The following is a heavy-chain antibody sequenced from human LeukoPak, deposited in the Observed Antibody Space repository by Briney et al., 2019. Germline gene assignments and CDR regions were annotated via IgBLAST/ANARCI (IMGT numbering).Heavy chain of an antibody. Sequence: PSETLSLTCTVPDGSISSYTWTWIRQPAGKGLEWIGRIYSSGTTIYHPSLKSRVTMSVDTSKNQFSLNLSSVTAADTAIYYCARNYPEWSHLRYFHYYYMDVWSKGTTVTVS. CDR1: DGSISSYT. V-gene: IGHV4-4*07. CDR3: ARNYPEWSHLRYFHYYYMDV. J-gene: IGHJ6*03. CDR2: IYSSGTT. D-gene: IGHD3-3*01.